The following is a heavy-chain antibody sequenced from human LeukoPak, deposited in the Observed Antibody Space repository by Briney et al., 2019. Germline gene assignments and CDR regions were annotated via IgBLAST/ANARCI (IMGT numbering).Heavy chain of an antibody. D-gene: IGHD2-15*01. CDR2: ISWNSGSI. CDR1: GFTFDDYA. V-gene: IGHV3-9*01. J-gene: IGHJ6*02. Sequence: GGSQRLSCAASGFTFDDYAMHWVRQAPGKGLEWVSGISWNSGSIGYADSVKGRFTISRDNAKNSLYLQMNSLRAEDTALYYCAKDIRNCSGGSCYSYYYGMDVWGQGTTVTVSS. CDR3: AKDIRNCSGGSCYSYYYGMDV.